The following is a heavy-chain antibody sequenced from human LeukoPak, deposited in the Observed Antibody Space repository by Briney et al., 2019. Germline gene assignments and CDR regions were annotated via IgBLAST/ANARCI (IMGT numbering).Heavy chain of an antibody. J-gene: IGHJ4*02. CDR3: ARGNLDY. CDR2: INWNGGSR. CDR1: GFSFSSYW. Sequence: TGGSLRLSCVGSGFSFSSYWMSWVRQAPGKGLEWVSGINWNGGSRGYADSVKGRFTISRDNAKNSLYLQMNSLRVEDTALYYCARGNLDYWGQGTLVTVSS. V-gene: IGHV3-20*04.